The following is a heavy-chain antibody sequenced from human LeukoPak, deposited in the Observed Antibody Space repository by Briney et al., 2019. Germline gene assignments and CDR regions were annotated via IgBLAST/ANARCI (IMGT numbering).Heavy chain of an antibody. CDR3: ARATSSWYPVDY. V-gene: IGHV3-11*01. Sequence: GGSLRLSCAASGFTFSDYYMSWIRQAPGKGLEWVSYISSSGSTIYYADSVKGRFTISRDNAKNSLYLQINSLRAEDTAVYYCARATSSWYPVDYWGQGTLVTVSS. D-gene: IGHD6-13*01. CDR1: GFTFSDYY. CDR2: ISSSGSTI. J-gene: IGHJ4*02.